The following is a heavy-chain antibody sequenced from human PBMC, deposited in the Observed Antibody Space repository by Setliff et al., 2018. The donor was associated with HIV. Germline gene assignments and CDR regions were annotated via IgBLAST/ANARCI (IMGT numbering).Heavy chain of an antibody. J-gene: IGHJ6*02. CDR1: GFTFSTYW. CDR2: IKKDGSEK. Sequence: GSLRLSCEASGFTFSTYWMSWVRQAPGKGLEWVANIKKDGSEKFYVDSVKGRFTISRDNAKNSLSLQMNSLRAEDTAVYYCARYAGGYYGMDVWGQGTTVTVSS. D-gene: IGHD2-15*01. V-gene: IGHV3-7*01. CDR3: ARYAGGYYGMDV.